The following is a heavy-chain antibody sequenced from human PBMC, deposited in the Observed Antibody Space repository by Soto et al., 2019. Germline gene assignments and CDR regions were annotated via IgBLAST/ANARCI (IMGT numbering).Heavy chain of an antibody. Sequence: GGSLRLSCAASGFTFSSYAMTWVRQAPGEGLEWVSGISGSGGSTYYADSVKGRFTISRDNSKNTMYLQMNSLRAEDTAVYYCAKGVRSYYYYGMDVWGQGTTVTVSS. CDR1: GFTFSSYA. CDR3: AKGVRSYYYYGMDV. V-gene: IGHV3-23*01. J-gene: IGHJ6*02. D-gene: IGHD3-22*01. CDR2: ISGSGGST.